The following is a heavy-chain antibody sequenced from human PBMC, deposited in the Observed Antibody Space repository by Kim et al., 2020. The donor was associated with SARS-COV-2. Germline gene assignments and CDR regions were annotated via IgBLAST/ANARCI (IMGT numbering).Heavy chain of an antibody. CDR2: IKQDGRSK. CDR3: ARGGYFPFGY. CDR1: GFTFSDYW. D-gene: IGHD3-22*01. V-gene: IGHV3-7*04. J-gene: IGHJ4*02. Sequence: GGSLRLSCATSGFTFSDYWMSWVRQAPGQGLEWVANIKQDGRSKNYVDSVKGRFSISRDNAKNTLYLQMNSLSAEDTAVYYCARGGYFPFGYCGQGTLVT.